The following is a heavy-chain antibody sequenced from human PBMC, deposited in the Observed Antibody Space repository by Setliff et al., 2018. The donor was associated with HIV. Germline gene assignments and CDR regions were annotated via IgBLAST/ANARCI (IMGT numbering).Heavy chain of an antibody. CDR3: AGDTDSTSRWDH. D-gene: IGHD2-2*01. V-gene: IGHV4-39*01. CDR2: IYHTGST. CDR1: GGSINSTSYY. J-gene: IGHJ4*02. Sequence: TLSLTCTVSGGSINSTSYYWGWIRQPPGNGLEWIGSIYHTGSTYYKPSLKSRVTISVDTSKNQFSLRLSSVAAGDTAVYYCAGDTDSTSRWDHWGQGTLVTVSS.